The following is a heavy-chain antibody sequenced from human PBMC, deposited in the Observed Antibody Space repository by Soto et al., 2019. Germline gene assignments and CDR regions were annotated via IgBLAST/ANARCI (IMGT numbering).Heavy chain of an antibody. V-gene: IGHV5-51*01. CDR3: ARLGDTSSWPYYFAY. J-gene: IGHJ4*02. D-gene: IGHD6-13*01. Sequence: PGESLKISCKGSGYSFTSYWIGWARQMPGKGLEWMGIIYPGDSDTRYSPSFQGQVTISADKSISTAYLQWSSLKASDTAMYYCARLGDTSSWPYYFAYWGQGTLVTVSS. CDR1: GYSFTSYW. CDR2: IYPGDSDT.